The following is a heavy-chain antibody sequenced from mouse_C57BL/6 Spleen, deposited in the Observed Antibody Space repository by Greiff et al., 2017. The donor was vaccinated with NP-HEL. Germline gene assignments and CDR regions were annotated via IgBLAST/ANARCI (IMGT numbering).Heavy chain of an antibody. CDR3: ARGTTVNYAMDY. D-gene: IGHD1-1*01. CDR1: GYTFTSYW. J-gene: IGHJ4*01. CDR2: INPSNGGT. Sequence: QVQLQQPGTELVKPGASVKLSCKASGYTFTSYWMHWVKPRPGQGLEWIGNINPSNGGTNYNEKFKSKATLTVDKSSSTAYMQLSSLTSEDSAVYYCARGTTVNYAMDYWGQGTSVTVSS. V-gene: IGHV1-53*01.